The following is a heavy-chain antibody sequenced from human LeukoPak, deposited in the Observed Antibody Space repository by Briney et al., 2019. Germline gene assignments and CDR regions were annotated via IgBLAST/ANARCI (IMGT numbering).Heavy chain of an antibody. CDR3: ARRPAATIDY. Sequence: PSETLSLTCAVYGESFNGYFWSWIRQPPGKGLEWIGEINNSGSTNYNPSLKSRVTLSVDTSKNQFSLKLNSVTAADTALYYCARRPAATIDYLSQGTLVTVSA. V-gene: IGHV4-34*01. D-gene: IGHD2-15*01. CDR1: GESFNGYF. J-gene: IGHJ4*02. CDR2: INNSGST.